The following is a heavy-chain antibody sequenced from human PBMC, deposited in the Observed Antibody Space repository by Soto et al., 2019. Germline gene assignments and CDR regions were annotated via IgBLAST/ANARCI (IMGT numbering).Heavy chain of an antibody. D-gene: IGHD5-18*01. J-gene: IGHJ6*02. CDR3: ASRTRYSYDLGALYYYYGMDV. CDR2: IYYSGST. Sequence: PSETLSLTCTVSGGSISSSSYYWGWIRQPPGKGLEWIGSIYYSGSTYYNPSLKSRVTISVDTSKNQFSLKLSSVTAADTAVYYCASRTRYSYDLGALYYYYGMDVWGQGTTVTVSS. V-gene: IGHV4-39*01. CDR1: GGSISSSSYY.